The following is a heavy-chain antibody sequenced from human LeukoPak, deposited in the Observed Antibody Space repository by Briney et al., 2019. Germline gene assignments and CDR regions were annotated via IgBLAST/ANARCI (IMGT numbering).Heavy chain of an antibody. D-gene: IGHD1-26*01. CDR3: AGALGGQGRH. J-gene: IGHJ4*02. CDR1: GFTFSRYW. CDR2: IKNDGSST. Sequence: SGGSLRLSCAASGFTFSRYWMHWVRQAPGKGLVWVSLIKNDGSSTTYADSVKGRFTISRDNAKNTLFLQMNSLRADDTAIYYCAGALGGQGRHWGQGTLVTVSS. V-gene: IGHV3-74*03.